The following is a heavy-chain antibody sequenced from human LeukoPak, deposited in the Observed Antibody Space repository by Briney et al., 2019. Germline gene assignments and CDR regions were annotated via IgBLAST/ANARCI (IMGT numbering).Heavy chain of an antibody. CDR1: GYTLTELS. CDR2: FDPEDGET. J-gene: IGHJ3*02. Sequence: ASVKVSCKVSGYTLTELSMHWVRQAPGKGLEWMGGFDPEDGETIYAQKFQGRVTMTEDTSTDTAYMELSSLRSEDTAVYYCLTYDSSDQGVPDAFDIWGQGTMVTVSS. CDR3: LTYDSSDQGVPDAFDI. D-gene: IGHD3-22*01. V-gene: IGHV1-24*01.